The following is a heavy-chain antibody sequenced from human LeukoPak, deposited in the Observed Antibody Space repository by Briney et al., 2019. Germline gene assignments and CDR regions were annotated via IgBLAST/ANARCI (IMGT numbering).Heavy chain of an antibody. CDR1: GFTFGDYA. CDR3: TRGLVSVTTSF. D-gene: IGHD5-12*01. Sequence: PGRSLRLSCTASGFTFGDYAMSWVRQAPGKGLEWVGFIRSKAYGGTTEYAASVKGRFTISRDDSKSIAYLQMNSLKTEDTAVYYCTRGLVSVTTSFWGQGTLVTVSS. J-gene: IGHJ4*02. CDR2: IRSKAYGGTT. V-gene: IGHV3-49*04.